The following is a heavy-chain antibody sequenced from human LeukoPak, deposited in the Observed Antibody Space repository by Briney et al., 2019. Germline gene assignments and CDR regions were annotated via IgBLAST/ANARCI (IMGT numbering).Heavy chain of an antibody. V-gene: IGHV1-69*13. CDR3: AIRMEARFNYYYYGIDV. J-gene: IGHJ6*02. Sequence: SVKVSCKASGGTFSSYAISWVRQAPGQGLEWMGGIIPIFGTANYAQKFQGRVTITADESTSTAYMELSSLRSEDTAVYYCAIRMEARFNYYYYGIDVWGQGTTVTVSS. CDR1: GGTFSSYA. D-gene: IGHD1-1*01. CDR2: IIPIFGTA.